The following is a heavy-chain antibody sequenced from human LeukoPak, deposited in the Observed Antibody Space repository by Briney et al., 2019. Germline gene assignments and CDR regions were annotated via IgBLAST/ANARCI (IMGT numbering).Heavy chain of an antibody. D-gene: IGHD2-8*02. J-gene: IGHJ4*02. CDR2: IYYSGST. V-gene: IGHV4-59*08. Sequence: SETLSLTCTVSGGFISSYYWSWIRQPPGKGLEWIGYIYYSGSTNYNPSLKSRVTISADTSKNQFSLKLSSVTAADTAVYYCARGYWFYFDYWGQGTLVTVSS. CDR1: GGFISSYY. CDR3: ARGYWFYFDY.